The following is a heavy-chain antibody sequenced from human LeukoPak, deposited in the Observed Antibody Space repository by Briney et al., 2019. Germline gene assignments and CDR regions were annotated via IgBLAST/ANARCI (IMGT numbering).Heavy chain of an antibody. CDR2: IGAYNGNT. V-gene: IGHV1-18*01. Sequence: ASVKVSCKASGYTFSNYGISWVQQAPGQGLEWMGWIGAYNGNTNYAQKLQGRVTMTTDTSTSTAYMELRSLRSDDTAVYCCARGRLDYDSSGYSPAEYFQHWGQGTLVTVSS. D-gene: IGHD3-22*01. CDR3: ARGRLDYDSSGYSPAEYFQH. CDR1: GYTFSNYG. J-gene: IGHJ1*01.